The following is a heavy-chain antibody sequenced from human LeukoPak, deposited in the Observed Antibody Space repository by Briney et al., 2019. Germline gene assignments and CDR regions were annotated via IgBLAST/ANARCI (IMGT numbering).Heavy chain of an antibody. CDR3: ARVLKYTYYDFWSGYLAYDY. CDR2: ISGSGGST. Sequence: GGSLRLSCAASGFTFSSYAMSWVRQAPGKGLEWVSAISGSGGSTYYADSVKGRFTISRDNSKNTLYLQMNSLRAEDTAVYYCARVLKYTYYDFWSGYLAYDYWGQGTLVTVSS. D-gene: IGHD3-3*01. V-gene: IGHV3-23*01. J-gene: IGHJ4*02. CDR1: GFTFSSYA.